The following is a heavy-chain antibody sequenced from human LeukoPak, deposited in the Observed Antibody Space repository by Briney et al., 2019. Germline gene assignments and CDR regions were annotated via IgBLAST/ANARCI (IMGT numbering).Heavy chain of an antibody. V-gene: IGHV3-53*01. CDR3: ASGYDSSGLFDY. D-gene: IGHD3-22*01. J-gene: IGHJ4*02. CDR1: GVTVNSNY. Sequence: PGGSLRLSCAASGVTVNSNYMSWVRQAPGKGLEWVSVMYSGGSTFYAESVKGRFTISRDNSKNTLYLRMNSLRAEDTAVYYCASGYDSSGLFDYWGQGTLVTVSS. CDR2: MYSGGST.